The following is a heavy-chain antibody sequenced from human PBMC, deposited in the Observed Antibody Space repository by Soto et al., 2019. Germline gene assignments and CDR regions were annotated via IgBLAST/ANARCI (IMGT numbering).Heavy chain of an antibody. Sequence: GGSLRLSCAASGLTFSSYAMSWVRQAPGKGLEWVSGISGSGFSTYYADSVKGRFTISRDISKNPLYLQMNSLRAEYTAVYYCAKNSESSAYSSFDYWGQGTLVTVSS. CDR3: AKNSESSAYSSFDY. J-gene: IGHJ4*02. CDR1: GLTFSSYA. V-gene: IGHV3-23*01. CDR2: ISGSGFST. D-gene: IGHD3-22*01.